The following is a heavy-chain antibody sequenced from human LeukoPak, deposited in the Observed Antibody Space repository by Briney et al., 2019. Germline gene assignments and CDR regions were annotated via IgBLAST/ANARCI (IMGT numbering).Heavy chain of an antibody. CDR2: LDSDGGST. CDR3: ARDWDSSGYYYVENFDY. Sequence: PGGSLRLSCAASGFTFRSYWMHWVRQAPGKGLVWVSRLDSDGGSTNYADSVKGRFTISRDNAKNTLYLQMNSLRAEDTAVYYCARDWDSSGYYYVENFDYWGQGTLVTVSS. D-gene: IGHD3-22*01. V-gene: IGHV3-74*01. CDR1: GFTFRSYW. J-gene: IGHJ4*02.